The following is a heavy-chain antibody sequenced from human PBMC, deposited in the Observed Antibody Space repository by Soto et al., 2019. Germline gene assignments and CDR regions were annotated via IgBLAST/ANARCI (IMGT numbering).Heavy chain of an antibody. CDR3: ARKDKSHYFNWFDH. J-gene: IGHJ5*02. D-gene: IGHD3-10*01. Sequence: GESLKISCRTSGYRFTSYWIAWVRQMPGKGLEWMGIIFPSDSDTRYSPSFQGQVTISADRSTSTVFLQWASLKASDTAVYFCARKDKSHYFNWFDHWGQCTLVTVSS. CDR1: GYRFTSYW. V-gene: IGHV5-51*01. CDR2: IFPSDSDT.